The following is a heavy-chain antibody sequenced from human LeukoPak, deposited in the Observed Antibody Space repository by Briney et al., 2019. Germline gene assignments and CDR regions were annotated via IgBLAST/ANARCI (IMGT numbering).Heavy chain of an antibody. J-gene: IGHJ5*02. CDR2: IDPSDSYT. CDR1: GYSFTSYW. V-gene: IGHV5-10-1*01. Sequence: GESLRISCKGSGYSFTSYWISLVRQVPGKGLEWMGRIDPSDSYTNYSPSFQGHVTISADKSISTAYLQWSSLKASDTAMYYCARHLTSTIAAAVTWGQGTLVTVSS. CDR3: ARHLTSTIAAAVT. D-gene: IGHD6-13*01.